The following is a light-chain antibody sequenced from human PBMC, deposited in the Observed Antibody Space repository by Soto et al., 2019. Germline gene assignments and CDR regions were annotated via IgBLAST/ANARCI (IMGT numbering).Light chain of an antibody. CDR2: LGS. J-gene: IGKJ1*01. CDR1: QSLLHSNGYNY. CDR3: MQALPTPK. V-gene: IGKV2-28*01. Sequence: DVVMTQSPLSLPVTPGEPASISCRSSQSLLHSNGYNYLDWYLQKPGQSPELLIFLGSNRASRVPDRFSGSGSGTYFTLKISRVEAEDVAVYYCMQALPTPKFGQGTKVELK.